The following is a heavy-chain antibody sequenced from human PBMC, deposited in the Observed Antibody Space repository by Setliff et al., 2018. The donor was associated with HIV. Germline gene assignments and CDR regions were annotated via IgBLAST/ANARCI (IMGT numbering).Heavy chain of an antibody. CDR1: GYTFTSYA. CDR2: INAGNGNT. D-gene: IGHD5-18*01. J-gene: IGHJ4*02. Sequence: ASVKVSCKASGYTFTSYAMHWVRQAPGQRLEWMGWINAGNGNTKYSQKFQGRVTITRDTSASTAYMELSSLRSDDTAVYYCARTLPQYTNLFDYWGQGTLVTVS. CDR3: ARTLPQYTNLFDY. V-gene: IGHV1-3*01.